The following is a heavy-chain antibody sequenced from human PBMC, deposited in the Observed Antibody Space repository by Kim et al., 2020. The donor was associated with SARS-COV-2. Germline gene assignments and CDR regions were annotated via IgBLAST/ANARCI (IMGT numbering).Heavy chain of an antibody. CDR3: AKAVKSGAAGMIDY. Sequence: GGSLRLSCAASGFTFSSYAMSWVRQAPGKGLEWVSVIYSGGSSTYYADSVKGRFTISRDNSKNTLYLQMNSLRAEDTAVYYCAKAVKSGAAGMIDYWGQGTLVTVSS. V-gene: IGHV3-23*03. J-gene: IGHJ4*02. CDR1: GFTFSSYA. CDR2: IYSGGSST. D-gene: IGHD6-13*01.